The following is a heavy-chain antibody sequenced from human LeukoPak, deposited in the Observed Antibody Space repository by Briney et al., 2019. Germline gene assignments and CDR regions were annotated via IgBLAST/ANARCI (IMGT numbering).Heavy chain of an antibody. Sequence: GGSLRLSCAASGFTFSDYYMSWIRQAPGKGLKWVSYISSSDSTIYYADSVKGRFTISRDNAKNSLYLQMNSLRAEDTAVYYCARVLPYCSSGSCYSIGSFDYWGQGTLVTVSS. D-gene: IGHD2-15*01. J-gene: IGHJ4*02. CDR3: ARVLPYCSSGSCYSIGSFDY. CDR2: ISSSDSTI. CDR1: GFTFSDYY. V-gene: IGHV3-11*01.